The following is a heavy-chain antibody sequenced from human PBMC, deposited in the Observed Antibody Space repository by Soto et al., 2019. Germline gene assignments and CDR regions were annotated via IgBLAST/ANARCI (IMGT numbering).Heavy chain of an antibody. CDR3: ARGGAAMPIYGMDV. J-gene: IGHJ6*02. CDR2: IWYDGSNK. CDR1: GFTFSSYG. Sequence: GGSLRLSCAASGFTFSSYGMHWVRQAPGKGLEWVAVIWYDGSNKYYADSVKGRFTISRDNSKNTLYLQMNSLRAEDTAVYYCARGGAAMPIYGMDVWGQGTTVTV. D-gene: IGHD2-2*01. V-gene: IGHV3-33*01.